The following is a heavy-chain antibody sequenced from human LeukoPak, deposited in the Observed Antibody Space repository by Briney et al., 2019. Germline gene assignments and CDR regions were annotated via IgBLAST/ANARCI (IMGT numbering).Heavy chain of an antibody. D-gene: IGHD4-17*01. CDR2: IWYDGNNK. J-gene: IGHJ6*02. CDR1: GFTFSSYV. V-gene: IGHV3-33*07. Sequence: GGSLRLSCAASGFTFSSYVIYWVRQAPGKGLEWVAVIWYDGNNKYCADSVKGRFTISRDNSKNTLYLQMNSLRAEDTAVYYCARGGGSDYGYYYGMDVWGQGTTVTVSS. CDR3: ARGGGSDYGYYYGMDV.